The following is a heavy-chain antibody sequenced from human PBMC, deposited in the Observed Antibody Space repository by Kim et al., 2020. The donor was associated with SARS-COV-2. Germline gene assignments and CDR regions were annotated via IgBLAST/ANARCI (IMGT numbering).Heavy chain of an antibody. CDR1: GFTFSSYA. J-gene: IGHJ4*02. CDR2: ISYDGSNK. D-gene: IGHD1-26*01. CDR3: ARALGATSGASL. V-gene: IGHV3-30*04. Sequence: GGSLRLSCAASGFTFSSYAMHWVRQAPGKGLEWVAVISYDGSNKYYADSVKGRFTISRDNSKNTLYLQMNSLRAEDTAVYYCARALGATSGASLWGQGTLVTVSS.